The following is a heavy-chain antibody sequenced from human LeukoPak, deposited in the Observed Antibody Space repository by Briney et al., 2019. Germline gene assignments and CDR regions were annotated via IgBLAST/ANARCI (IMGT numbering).Heavy chain of an antibody. CDR3: ARVLGSVVVAGKGGFDY. D-gene: IGHD2-15*01. V-gene: IGHV5-51*01. J-gene: IGHJ4*02. CDR1: GYSFTTYW. CDR2: IYPGDSDT. Sequence: GESLKISCKGSGYSFTTYWIGWVRQVPGKGLEWIGIIYPGDSDTRYSPSFKGQVTISVDKSTNSAYLQWNTLKASDTALYYCARVLGSVVVAGKGGFDYWGQGTLVTASS.